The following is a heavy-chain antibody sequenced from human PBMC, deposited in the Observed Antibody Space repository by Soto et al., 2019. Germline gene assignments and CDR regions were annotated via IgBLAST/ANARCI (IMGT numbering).Heavy chain of an antibody. D-gene: IGHD4-17*01. CDR2: IYWDDDK. CDR1: GFSLSTSGVG. CDR3: AHALGDYTVRYNFDY. V-gene: IGHV2-5*02. Sequence: QITLKESGPTLVKPTQTLTLTCTFSGFSLSTSGVGVGWFRQPPGKALEWLALIYWDDDKRYSPSLKSRLTITTATSKNQVVRTMTDMDPVDTAAYYCAHALGDYTVRYNFDYWRQGTLVTVSS. J-gene: IGHJ4*02.